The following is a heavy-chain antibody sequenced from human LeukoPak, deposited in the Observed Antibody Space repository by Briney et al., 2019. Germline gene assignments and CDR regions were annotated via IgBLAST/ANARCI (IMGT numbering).Heavy chain of an antibody. J-gene: IGHJ4*02. D-gene: IGHD2-21*02. CDR2: IWYDGSNK. CDR1: GFTFSSYG. V-gene: IGHV3-33*01. Sequence: PGKSLRLSCAASGFTFSSYGMHWVRQAPGKGLEWVAVIWYDGSNKYYADSVKGRFTISRDNSKNTLSLQMNSLRAEDTAVYYCARGDSVVTAAYWGQGTLVTVSS. CDR3: ARGDSVVTAAY.